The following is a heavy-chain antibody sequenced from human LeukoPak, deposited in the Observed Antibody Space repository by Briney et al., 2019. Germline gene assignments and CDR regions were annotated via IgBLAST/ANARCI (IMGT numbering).Heavy chain of an antibody. CDR3: ARVGDYDFWSGYYSFDY. CDR1: GGTFSSYA. CDR2: IIPIFGTA. Sequence: ASVKVSCKASGGTFSSYAISWVRQAPGQGLEWMGGIIPIFGTANYAQKFQGRVTITTDESTSTAYMELSSLRSEDTAVYYCARVGDYDFWSGYYSFDYWGRGTLVTVSS. V-gene: IGHV1-69*05. J-gene: IGHJ4*02. D-gene: IGHD3-3*01.